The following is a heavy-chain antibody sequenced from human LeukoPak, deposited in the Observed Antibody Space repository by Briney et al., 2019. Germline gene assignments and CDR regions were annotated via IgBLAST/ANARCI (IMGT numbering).Heavy chain of an antibody. CDR1: GGSFTGYY. CDR3: ARWARGPYYYYMDV. J-gene: IGHJ6*03. D-gene: IGHD3-10*01. Sequence: PSETLSLTCAVDGGSFTGYYWNWIRQAPGKGLEWIGEINHSGRPNYNPSLKSRLSISLDTSKNQFSLKLNSVTAADTAVYYCARWARGPYYYYMDVWGKGTTVTISS. V-gene: IGHV4-34*01. CDR2: INHSGRP.